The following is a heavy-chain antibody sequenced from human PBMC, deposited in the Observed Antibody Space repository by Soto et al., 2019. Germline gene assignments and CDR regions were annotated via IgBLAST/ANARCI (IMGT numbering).Heavy chain of an antibody. Sequence: EVRLLESGGGLVQPGGSLRLSCAASGFGFDKYSMSWVRQAPGKGLEWVSGISGTAYSKHYADSVKGQFTISRDNFEKTLYLQMNSLRVEDTAVYYCAKSWGDIWQQSAFDFWGQGTMVTVSS. V-gene: IGHV3-23*01. CDR2: ISGTAYSK. CDR1: GFGFDKYS. D-gene: IGHD5-12*01. J-gene: IGHJ3*01. CDR3: AKSWGDIWQQSAFDF.